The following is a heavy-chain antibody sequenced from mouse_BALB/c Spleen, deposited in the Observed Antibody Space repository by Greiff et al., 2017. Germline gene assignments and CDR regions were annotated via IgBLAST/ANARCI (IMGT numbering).Heavy chain of an antibody. CDR3: ARDGSVAY. J-gene: IGHJ3*01. V-gene: IGHV1-80*01. CDR2: IYPGDGDT. CDR1: GYAFSSYW. D-gene: IGHD1-1*01. Sequence: QVQLKESGAELVRPGSSVKISCKASGYAFSSYWMNWVKQRPGQGLEWIGQIYPGDGDTNYNGKFKGKATLTADKSSSTAYMQLSSLTSEDSAVYFCARDGSVAYWGQGTLVTVSA.